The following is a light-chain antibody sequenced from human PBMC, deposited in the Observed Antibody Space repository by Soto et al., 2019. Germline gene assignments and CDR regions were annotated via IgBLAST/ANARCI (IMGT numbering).Light chain of an antibody. Sequence: DIQMTQFPSALSASVGDRVTITCRASQNVNNWLAWYQHKPGKAPQLLTYDASVLETGVPSRFRGSGSGTEFTLAISGLQSDDFATYYCQQYNTYWTFGPGTKVEVK. J-gene: IGKJ1*01. V-gene: IGKV1-5*01. CDR2: DAS. CDR3: QQYNTYWT. CDR1: QNVNNW.